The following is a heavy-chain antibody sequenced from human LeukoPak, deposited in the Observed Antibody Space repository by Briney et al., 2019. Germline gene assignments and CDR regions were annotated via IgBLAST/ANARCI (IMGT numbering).Heavy chain of an antibody. J-gene: IGHJ4*02. CDR2: IYSGGST. CDR3: AKDSAYSGGPFAGGFDH. D-gene: IGHD5-18*01. CDR1: GFTVSDNY. Sequence: GGSLRLSCAASGFTVSDNYMSWVRQAPGKGLEWVSIIYSGGSTYYTDSVKGRFTISRDNAKNSLYLQMNSLRVEDTAVYYCAKDSAYSGGPFAGGFDHWGQGTLVTVSA. V-gene: IGHV3-53*01.